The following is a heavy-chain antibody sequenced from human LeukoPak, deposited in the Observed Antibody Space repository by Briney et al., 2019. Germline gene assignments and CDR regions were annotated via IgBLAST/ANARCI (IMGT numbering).Heavy chain of an antibody. CDR2: IYSAGST. J-gene: IGHJ4*02. V-gene: IGHV4-4*07. CDR1: GGSISSYY. D-gene: IGHD3-10*01. Sequence: PSETLSLTCTVSGGSISSYYWSWIRQPAGKGLEWIGRIYSAGSTNYNPSLKSRVTISVDTSKNQFSLKLSSVTAADTAVYYCATARHYYGSFDYWGQGTLVTVSS. CDR3: ATARHYYGSFDY.